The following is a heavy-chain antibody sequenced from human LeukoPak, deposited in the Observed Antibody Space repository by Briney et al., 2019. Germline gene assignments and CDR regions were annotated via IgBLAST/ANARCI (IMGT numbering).Heavy chain of an antibody. V-gene: IGHV3-23*01. D-gene: IGHD3-22*01. CDR2: ISGSGGGT. J-gene: IGHJ4*02. CDR1: GFTFSSYA. Sequence: PGGSLRLSCEASGFTFSSYAMSWVRQAPGKGLELVSTISGSGGGTYYADSVKGRFTISRDNSKNMLYLQMNSLRAEDTAIYYCAKEHYDSSGCPGYWGQGTLDTVSS. CDR3: AKEHYDSSGCPGY.